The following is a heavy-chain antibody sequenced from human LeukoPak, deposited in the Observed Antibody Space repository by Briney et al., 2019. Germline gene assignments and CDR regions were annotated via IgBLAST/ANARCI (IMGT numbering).Heavy chain of an antibody. Sequence: ASVKVSCKASGYTFTSYYMHWVRQAPGQGLEWMGIINPSGGSTSYAQKFQGRVTMTRDMSASTVYMELSSLRSEDTAVYYCARVGMTTVEQSDYWGQGTLVTVSS. V-gene: IGHV1-46*01. J-gene: IGHJ4*02. D-gene: IGHD4-11*01. CDR2: INPSGGST. CDR3: ARVGMTTVEQSDY. CDR1: GYTFTSYY.